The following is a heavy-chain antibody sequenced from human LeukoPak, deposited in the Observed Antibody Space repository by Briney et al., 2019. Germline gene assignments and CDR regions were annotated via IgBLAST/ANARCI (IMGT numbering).Heavy chain of an antibody. CDR1: GYSISSGYY. CDR2: IYHRGST. Sequence: SETLSLTCTVSGYSISSGYYWGWIRQPPGKGLECIGTIYHRGSTYYNPSLKSRVTISVDTSKNQFSLKLSSVTAADTAVYYCASNGIAAAGTYFQHWGQGTLVTVSS. CDR3: ASNGIAAAGTYFQH. D-gene: IGHD6-13*01. V-gene: IGHV4-38-2*02. J-gene: IGHJ1*01.